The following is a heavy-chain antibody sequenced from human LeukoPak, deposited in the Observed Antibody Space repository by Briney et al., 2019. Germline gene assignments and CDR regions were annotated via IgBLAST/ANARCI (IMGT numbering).Heavy chain of an antibody. CDR3: ARDGYDADGYLDY. CDR2: IIPIFGTA. Sequence: SVKVSCKASGGTFSSYAISWVRQAPGQGLEWMGGIIPIFGTANYAQKFQGRVTITTDESTSTAYMELSSLRSEDTAVYYCARDGYDADGYLDYWGQGALVPVSS. D-gene: IGHD5-12*01. CDR1: GGTFSSYA. V-gene: IGHV1-69*05. J-gene: IGHJ4*02.